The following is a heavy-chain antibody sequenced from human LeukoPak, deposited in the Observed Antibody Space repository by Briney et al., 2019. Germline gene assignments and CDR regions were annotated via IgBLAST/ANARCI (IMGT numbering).Heavy chain of an antibody. Sequence: GGPLRLSCAAFGVTVSGYWMNWVRQVPGKGLVWVARINSDGSSTGHADSVKGRFTISRDNAKNILYLQMNSLRVDDTAVYYCARDPKYGDLDYWGQGTLVTVSS. V-gene: IGHV3-74*01. CDR1: GVTVSGYW. J-gene: IGHJ4*02. D-gene: IGHD4-17*01. CDR2: INSDGSST. CDR3: ARDPKYGDLDY.